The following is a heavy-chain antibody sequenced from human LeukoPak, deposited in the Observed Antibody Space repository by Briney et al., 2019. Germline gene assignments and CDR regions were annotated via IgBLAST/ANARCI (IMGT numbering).Heavy chain of an antibody. V-gene: IGHV1-69*05. D-gene: IGHD2-2*01. CDR2: IIPIFGTA. J-gene: IGHJ4*02. Sequence: SVKVSCKASGGTFSSYAISWVRQAPGQGLEWMGGIIPIFGTANYAQKFQGRVTITTDESTSTAYMELSSLRSEDTAVYYCARESRGYCSSTSCHSGDDYWGQGTLVTVSS. CDR3: ARESRGYCSSTSCHSGDDY. CDR1: GGTFSSYA.